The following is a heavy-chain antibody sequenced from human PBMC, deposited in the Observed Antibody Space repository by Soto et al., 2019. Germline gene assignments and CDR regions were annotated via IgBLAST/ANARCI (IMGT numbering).Heavy chain of an antibody. CDR1: GGSIRSYY. CDR2: IYYSGST. J-gene: IGHJ6*02. Sequence: SETLSLTCTVSGGSIRSYYWSWIRQPPGKGLEWIGYIYYSGSTNYNPSLKSRVTISVDTSKNQFSLRLSSVTAADTAVYYCAREEITIFRGVMSYYGMDVWGQGTTVTVSS. D-gene: IGHD3-10*01. V-gene: IGHV4-59*01. CDR3: AREEITIFRGVMSYYGMDV.